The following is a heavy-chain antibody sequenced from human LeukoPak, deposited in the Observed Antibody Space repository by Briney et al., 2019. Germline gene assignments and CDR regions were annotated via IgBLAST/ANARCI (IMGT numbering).Heavy chain of an antibody. CDR2: ISDSGGST. D-gene: IGHD1-26*01. V-gene: IGHV3-23*01. Sequence: GGSLRLSCVASGFTFSSYAMTWVRQAPGKGLEWVSIISDSGGSTYYADSVKGRFTISRDNSKNTLYLQMNSLRAEDTAVYYCAKFLSGSYYTDYFDYWGQGTLVTVSS. CDR3: AKFLSGSYYTDYFDY. CDR1: GFTFSSYA. J-gene: IGHJ4*02.